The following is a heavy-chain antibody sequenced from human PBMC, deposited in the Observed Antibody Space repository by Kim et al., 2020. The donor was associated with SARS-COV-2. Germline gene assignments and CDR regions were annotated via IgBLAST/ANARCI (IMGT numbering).Heavy chain of an antibody. V-gene: IGHV1-18*04. CDR3: ARDVCSSTSCYFYWYFDL. D-gene: IGHD2-2*01. Sequence: ASVKVSCKASGYTFTSYGISWVRQAPGQGLEWMGWISAYNGNTNYAQKLQGRVTMTTDTSTSTAYMELRSLRSDDTDVYYCARDVCSSTSCYFYWYFDLWGRGTLVTVSS. J-gene: IGHJ2*01. CDR1: GYTFTSYG. CDR2: ISAYNGNT.